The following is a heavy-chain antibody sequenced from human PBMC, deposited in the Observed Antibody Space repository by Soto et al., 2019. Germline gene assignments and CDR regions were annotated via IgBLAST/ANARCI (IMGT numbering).Heavy chain of an antibody. Sequence: QITLKESGPTLVKPTQTLTLTCTFSGFSLSTSGVGVGWIRQPPGKALEWLALIYWDDDKRYSPSLKSSLTITKDTYNNHVVLTRTTLDPVDTATGCCAHRRGYCSGGGCDAICFGPWGQGTLVIVGS. CDR2: IYWDDDK. D-gene: IGHD2-15*01. V-gene: IGHV2-5*02. CDR3: AHRRGYCSGGGCDAICFGP. CDR1: GFSLSTSGVG. J-gene: IGHJ5*02.